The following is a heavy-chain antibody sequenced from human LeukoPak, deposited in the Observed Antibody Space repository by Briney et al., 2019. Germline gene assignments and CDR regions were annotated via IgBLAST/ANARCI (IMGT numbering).Heavy chain of an antibody. J-gene: IGHJ4*02. CDR3: VRLRWELLAPYFDH. V-gene: IGHV4-59*01. CDR1: TDSTNTYY. CDR2: IYHSGST. Sequence: SETPSLTCSVSTDSTNTYYWSWIRQSPGKGLEWIGHIYHSGSTDYNPSFKSQVTISIDMSKKEFSLKLTSVTVADTAMYYCVRLRWELLAPYFDHPGRG. D-gene: IGHD2-15*01.